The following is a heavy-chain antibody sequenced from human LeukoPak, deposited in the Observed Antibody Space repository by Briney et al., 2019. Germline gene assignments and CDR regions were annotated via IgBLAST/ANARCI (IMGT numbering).Heavy chain of an antibody. D-gene: IGHD6-19*01. J-gene: IGHJ4*02. CDR2: TYYRSKWYN. V-gene: IGHV6-1*01. Sequence: SQTLSLTCDISGDSVSSNNGAWNWIGQSPSRGLEWLGRTYYRSKWYNDYAGSLNGRITISPDTSKNQFSLHLNSVTPEDTAVYYCARDLGNTGWYTFDYWGQGILVTVYS. CDR1: GDSVSSNNGA. CDR3: ARDLGNTGWYTFDY.